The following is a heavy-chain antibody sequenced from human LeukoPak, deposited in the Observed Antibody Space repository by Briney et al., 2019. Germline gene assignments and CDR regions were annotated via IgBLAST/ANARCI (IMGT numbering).Heavy chain of an antibody. V-gene: IGHV3-21*01. D-gene: IGHD3-3*01. CDR1: GFTFSSYS. J-gene: IGHJ3*02. CDR3: ARRVRSARDAFDI. CDR2: ISGSSTYI. Sequence: GGSLRLSCAASGFTFSSYSMNWVRQAPGKGLEWVSSISGSSTYIYYADSVKGRFTTSRDNAKNSLYLQMHSLRAEDTAVYYCARRVRSARDAFDIWGQGTMVTASS.